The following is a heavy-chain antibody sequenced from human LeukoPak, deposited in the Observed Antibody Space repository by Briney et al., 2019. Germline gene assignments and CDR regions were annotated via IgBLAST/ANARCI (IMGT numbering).Heavy chain of an antibody. CDR2: IKQDGSEK. CDR1: GFTFSSYW. CDR3: AKSSYYDSSGYYREYYFDY. V-gene: IGHV3-7*03. J-gene: IGHJ4*02. Sequence: GGSLRLSCAASGFTFSSYWMSWVRQAPGKGLEWVANIKQDGSEKYYVDSVKGRFTISRDNSKNTLYLQMNSLRAEDTAVYYCAKSSYYDSSGYYREYYFDYWGQGTLVTVSS. D-gene: IGHD3-22*01.